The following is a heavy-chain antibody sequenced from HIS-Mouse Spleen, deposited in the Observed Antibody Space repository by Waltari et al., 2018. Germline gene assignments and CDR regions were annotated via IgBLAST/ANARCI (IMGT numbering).Heavy chain of an antibody. CDR1: GGSISSSSYY. CDR3: ARHEGQQLVTSLFDY. J-gene: IGHJ4*02. D-gene: IGHD6-13*01. Sequence: QLQLQESGPGLVKPSETLSLTCTVSGGSISSSSYYWGWIRQPPGKGLEWIGRISYSGGTYYNPCRKSRVTISVDTSKNQFSLKLGSVTAADTAVYYCARHEGQQLVTSLFDYWGQGTLVTVSS. V-gene: IGHV4-39*01. CDR2: ISYSGGT.